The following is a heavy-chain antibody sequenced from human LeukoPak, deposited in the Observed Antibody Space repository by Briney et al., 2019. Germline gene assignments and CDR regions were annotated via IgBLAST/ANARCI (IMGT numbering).Heavy chain of an antibody. J-gene: IGHJ2*01. Sequence: GGSLRLSCAASGFTFSSYTMDWVRQAPGKGLEWVSSISGSGDSTYYADSVKGRFTISRDDPKNTLYLHMNSLRAEDTAVYYCAKLYSTFDLWGRGTLVTVSS. V-gene: IGHV3-23*01. CDR1: GFTFSSYT. CDR3: AKLYSTFDL. CDR2: ISGSGDST. D-gene: IGHD2-15*01.